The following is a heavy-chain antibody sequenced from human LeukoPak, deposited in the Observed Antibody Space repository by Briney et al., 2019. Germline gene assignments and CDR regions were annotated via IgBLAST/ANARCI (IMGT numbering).Heavy chain of an antibody. CDR2: INPSGGST. J-gene: IGHJ4*02. V-gene: IGHV1-46*01. Sequence: ASVKVSCKASGYTFTSYYMHWVRQAPGQGLEWMGIINPSGGSTSYAQKFQGRVTMTRDTSTSTVYMELSSLRSEDTAVYYCARAYYDILTGYYDWGQGTLVTVSP. D-gene: IGHD3-9*01. CDR1: GYTFTSYY. CDR3: ARAYYDILTGYYD.